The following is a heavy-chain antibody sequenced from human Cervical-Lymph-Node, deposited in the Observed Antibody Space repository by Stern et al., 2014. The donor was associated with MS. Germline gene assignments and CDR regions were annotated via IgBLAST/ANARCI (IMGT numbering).Heavy chain of an antibody. CDR3: ARRPKGGAIDH. V-gene: IGHV3-30-3*01. Sequence: VQLVESGGGVVQPGTSLRLSCTVSGFTFSSYAFHWVRQAPGKGLEWVAVISAVGGNKYYAESVKGRITISRDNSKTTLYVELNSLRVEDSAVYYCARRPKGGAIDHWGQGTLVIVSS. J-gene: IGHJ4*02. CDR2: ISAVGGNK. CDR1: GFTFSSYA.